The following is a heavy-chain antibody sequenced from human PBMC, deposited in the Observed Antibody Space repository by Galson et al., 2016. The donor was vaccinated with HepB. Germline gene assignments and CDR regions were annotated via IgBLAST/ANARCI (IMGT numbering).Heavy chain of an antibody. V-gene: IGHV4-4*02. CDR2: IYHTGTS. D-gene: IGHD2-2*01. Sequence: SETLSLTCTVSGASISDSNWWTWVRQVPEKGLEWLGEIYHTGTSNNNPFLSSRFTLSVDKSRNQFSLNVTSLTAADTAVYYCARASVIPGARMIFDPWGQGTLVTVSS. CDR1: GASISDSNW. J-gene: IGHJ5*02. CDR3: ARASVIPGARMIFDP.